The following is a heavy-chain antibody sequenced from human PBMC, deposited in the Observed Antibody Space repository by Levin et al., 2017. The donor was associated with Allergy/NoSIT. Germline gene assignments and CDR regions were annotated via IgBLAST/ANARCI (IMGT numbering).Heavy chain of an antibody. CDR2: ISYDGSNK. CDR3: ARTMVTAIPFL. CDR1: GFTFSSYA. Sequence: GGSLRLSCAASGFTFSSYAMHWVRQAPGKGLEWVAVISYDGSNKYYADSVKGRFTISRDNSKNTLYLQMNSLRAEDTAVYYCARTMVTAIPFLWGQGTLVTVSS. J-gene: IGHJ4*02. D-gene: IGHD2-21*02. V-gene: IGHV3-30-3*01.